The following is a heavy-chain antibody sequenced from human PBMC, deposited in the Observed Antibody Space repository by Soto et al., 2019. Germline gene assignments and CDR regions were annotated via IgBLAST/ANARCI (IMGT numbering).Heavy chain of an antibody. CDR1: GGSISSSSYY. Sequence: QLQLQESGPGLVKPSETLSLTCTVSGGSISSSSYYWGWIRQPPGKGLEWIGRSYYSGSTYYNPSLNSRVTMSVDTSENQFSLKLSSVAAADTAVYYCARHVRLSAMAFDIWGQGTMVTVSS. CDR2: SYYSGST. J-gene: IGHJ3*02. CDR3: ARHVRLSAMAFDI. D-gene: IGHD4-17*01. V-gene: IGHV4-39*01.